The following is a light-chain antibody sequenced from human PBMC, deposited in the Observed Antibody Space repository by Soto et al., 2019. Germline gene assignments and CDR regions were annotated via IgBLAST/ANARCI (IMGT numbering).Light chain of an antibody. J-gene: IGLJ3*02. CDR1: SSDVGRYNY. V-gene: IGLV2-14*01. CDR2: EVS. Sequence: QSALTQPASVSGSPGQSITISCTGTSSDVGRYNYVSWYQQHPGKVPKLTIYEVSNRPSGVSDRFSGSKSGNTASLTISGLQAEDEADYYCSSYTNTDTWVFGGGTKLTVL. CDR3: SSYTNTDTWV.